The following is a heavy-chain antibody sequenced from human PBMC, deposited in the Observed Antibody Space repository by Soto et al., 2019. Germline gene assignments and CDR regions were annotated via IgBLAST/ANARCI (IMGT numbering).Heavy chain of an antibody. Sequence: ASVKVSCKASGYSFSKYGIAWVRQAPGQGPEWMGWISPCNGRTKYAQNVKGRVVMTTDISTNTVYLELRSLRSDDTAIYYCGRCRSDSYAMDVWGQGTTVTVSS. J-gene: IGHJ6*02. CDR1: GYSFSKYG. CDR3: GRCRSDSYAMDV. V-gene: IGHV1-18*01. D-gene: IGHD3-16*02. CDR2: ISPCNGRT.